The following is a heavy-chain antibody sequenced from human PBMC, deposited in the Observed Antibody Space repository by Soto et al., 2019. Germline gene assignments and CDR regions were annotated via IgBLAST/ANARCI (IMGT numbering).Heavy chain of an antibody. Sequence: QMQLVQSGGGLVKPGGSLRLSCAASGFSFSDYYMSWIRRAPGKGLEWVSYIGASGSPIYFGDSVKGRFSISRDNTNSSLYLQMNSLRPDDTAVYYCARGTYGMDVWGQGTTVIVSS. CDR3: ARGTYGMDV. D-gene: IGHD3-10*01. CDR1: GFSFSDYY. CDR2: IGASGSPI. V-gene: IGHV3-11*01. J-gene: IGHJ6*02.